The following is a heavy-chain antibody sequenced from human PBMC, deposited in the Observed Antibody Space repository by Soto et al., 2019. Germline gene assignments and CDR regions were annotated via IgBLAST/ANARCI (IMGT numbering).Heavy chain of an antibody. CDR2: IDPSDSYT. V-gene: IGHV5-10-1*01. Sequence: LKLSCSGSGYGCNWYCASWVRQMPEKGLEWMGRIDPSDSYTNYSPSFQGHVTISADKSISTAYLQWSSLKASDTAMYYCARARYYDSSGYSPRYYYYGMDVCGQGTTVTVSS. J-gene: IGHJ6*02. CDR3: ARARYYDSSGYSPRYYYYGMDV. D-gene: IGHD3-22*01. CDR1: GYGCNWYC.